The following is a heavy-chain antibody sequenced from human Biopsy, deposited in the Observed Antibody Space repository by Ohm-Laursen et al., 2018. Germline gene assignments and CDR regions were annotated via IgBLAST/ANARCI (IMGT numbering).Heavy chain of an antibody. CDR2: IYHTGNT. V-gene: IGHV4-38-2*01. CDR3: ARTPRDSFWSGSYKRGLWFDP. Sequence: GTLSLTCAVSGAPINIAYYWGWIRQPPGKGLEWIGIIYHTGNTYYNPSLKSRITISVDTSKNQFSLQVNSVTAADTAVYYCARTPRDSFWSGSYKRGLWFDPWGQGTLVIVSS. J-gene: IGHJ5*02. CDR1: GAPINIAYY. D-gene: IGHD3-3*01.